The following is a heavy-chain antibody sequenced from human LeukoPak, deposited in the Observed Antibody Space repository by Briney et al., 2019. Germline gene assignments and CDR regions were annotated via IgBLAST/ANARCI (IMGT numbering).Heavy chain of an antibody. V-gene: IGHV4-34*01. CDR2: ITHSETT. J-gene: IGHJ4*02. Sequence: SETLSLTCAVSGGSFSGYSYNWIRQPPGKGLEWIGEITHSETTNYNSSLKNRVTISLDTSKNQVSLKLTSVTAADTAVYYCARERISRTMIVVVIAYFDYWGQGTLVTVSS. CDR1: GGSFSGYS. D-gene: IGHD3-22*01. CDR3: ARERISRTMIVVVIAYFDY.